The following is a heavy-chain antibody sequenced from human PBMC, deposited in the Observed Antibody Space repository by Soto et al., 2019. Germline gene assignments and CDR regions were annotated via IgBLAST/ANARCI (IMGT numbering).Heavy chain of an antibody. CDR2: IDPSDSYT. Sequence: HGESLKISCKGSGYSFTSYWISWVRQMPGKGLEWMGRIDPSDSYTNYSPSFQGHVTISADKSISTAYLQWSSLKASDTAMYYCARQLPRIAAAGPYNWFDPWGQGDLVTVSS. D-gene: IGHD6-13*01. CDR1: GYSFTSYW. V-gene: IGHV5-10-1*01. CDR3: ARQLPRIAAAGPYNWFDP. J-gene: IGHJ5*02.